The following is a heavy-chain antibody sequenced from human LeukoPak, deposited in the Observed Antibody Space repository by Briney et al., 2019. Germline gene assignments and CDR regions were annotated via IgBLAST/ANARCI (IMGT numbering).Heavy chain of an antibody. CDR3: ATVFKGSSLEDY. CDR2: ISYDGSNK. Sequence: GGSLRLSCAASGSTFSSYAMHWVRQAPGKGLEWVAVISYDGSNKYYADSVKGRFTISRDNAKNTLYLRMNSLRVEDTAVYYCATVFKGSSLEDYWGQGTRVTVSS. V-gene: IGHV3-30*07. J-gene: IGHJ4*02. CDR1: GSTFSSYA. D-gene: IGHD1-26*01.